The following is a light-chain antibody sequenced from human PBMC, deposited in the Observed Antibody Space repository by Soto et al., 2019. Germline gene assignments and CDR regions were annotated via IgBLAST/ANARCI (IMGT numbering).Light chain of an antibody. CDR3: QQYGGSLIN. CDR1: QSVSNNY. CDR2: GAS. J-gene: IGKJ5*01. Sequence: EIVLTQSPGTLSLSPGERDTISLRASQSVSNNYLAWYQQKPGQAPRLLIYGASNRATGIPDRFSGSGSGTDFTLTISRLEPEDFAVYYCQQYGGSLINCGQGTRREIK. V-gene: IGKV3-20*01.